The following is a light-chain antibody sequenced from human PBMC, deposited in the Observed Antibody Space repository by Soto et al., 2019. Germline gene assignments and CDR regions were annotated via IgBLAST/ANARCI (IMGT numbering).Light chain of an antibody. CDR3: QQYGSSPLIT. Sequence: EFVLTQSPATLCLSPVGRARRGVRASQSVSSYLAWYQQKPGQAPRLLIYGASSRATGIPDRFSGSGSGTDFTLTISRLEPEDFAVYYCQQYGSSPLITFGQGTRLEI. CDR2: GAS. J-gene: IGKJ5*01. V-gene: IGKV3-20*01. CDR1: QSVSSY.